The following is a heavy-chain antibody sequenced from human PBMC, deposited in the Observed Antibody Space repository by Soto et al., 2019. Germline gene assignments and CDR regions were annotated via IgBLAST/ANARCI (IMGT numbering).Heavy chain of an antibody. Sequence: GASVKVSCKASGYTFTSYAMHWVRQAPGQRLEWMGWINAGNGNTKYSQKFQGRVTITRDTSASTAYMELSSLRSEDTAVYYCARPGRLGEVASHWITIFGVVTYGMDVWGQGTTVTVSS. CDR3: ARPGRLGEVASHWITIFGVVTYGMDV. J-gene: IGHJ6*02. D-gene: IGHD3-3*01. CDR2: INAGNGNT. V-gene: IGHV1-3*01. CDR1: GYTFTSYA.